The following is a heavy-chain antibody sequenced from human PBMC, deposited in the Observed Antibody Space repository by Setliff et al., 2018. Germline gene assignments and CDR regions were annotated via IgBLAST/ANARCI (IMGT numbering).Heavy chain of an antibody. CDR2: LFDGGSA. CDR1: GYSISNGFY. J-gene: IGHJ4*02. V-gene: IGHV4-38-2*02. CDR3: ARDPHYDPTYSLPGHAFDY. Sequence: PSETLSLTCAVSGYSISNGFYWGWIRQSPVKGLEWIGSLFDGGSAYYSPSLKSRASISLDASKNQFALKLTSATAADTAVYYCARDPHYDPTYSLPGHAFDYWGQGSQVTVSS. D-gene: IGHD3-22*01.